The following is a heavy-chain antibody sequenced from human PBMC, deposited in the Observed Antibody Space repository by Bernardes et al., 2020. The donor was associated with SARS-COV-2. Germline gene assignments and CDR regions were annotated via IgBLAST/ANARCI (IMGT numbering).Heavy chain of an antibody. CDR1: GYTFAGNY. Sequence: CEAFGYTFAGNYMHWVREDPGQGLEWMGWINPNSGGTNYAQKFQGWVTMTRDTSISTAYMELSRLRSDDTAVYYCARERWVPAAILRYYGMDVWGQGTTVTVSS. J-gene: IGHJ6*02. D-gene: IGHD2-2*01. CDR3: ARERWVPAAILRYYGMDV. V-gene: IGHV1-2*04. CDR2: INPNSGGT.